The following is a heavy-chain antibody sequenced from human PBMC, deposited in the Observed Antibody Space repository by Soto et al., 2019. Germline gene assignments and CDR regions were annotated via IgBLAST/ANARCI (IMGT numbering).Heavy chain of an antibody. Sequence: QVRLVESGGGVVQPGRSLRLSCAASKFTFSSYTMHWVRQAPGKGLEWVAGVSNDGGNKYYGDSVKGRFIISRDNSKNTLFLQLNSLRAEDTAVYYCARDVPGDSSTRKLAPWGQGPLVTVSS. CDR1: KFTFSSYT. D-gene: IGHD7-27*01. CDR3: ARDVPGDSSTRKLAP. V-gene: IGHV3-30-3*01. CDR2: VSNDGGNK. J-gene: IGHJ5*02.